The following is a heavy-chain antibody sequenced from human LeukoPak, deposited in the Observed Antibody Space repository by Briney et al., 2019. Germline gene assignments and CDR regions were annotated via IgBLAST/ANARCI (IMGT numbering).Heavy chain of an antibody. CDR3: ARRILAGVGEAIEY. CDR1: GYTFTTYG. Sequence: GASVKVSCKASGYTFTTYGISWVRQAPGQGLEWMGWISADNGNTKYAQKVQGRVTMTTDTSTSTAYMELRSLRSDDTAVYYCARRILAGVGEAIEYWGQGTLVTVSS. D-gene: IGHD3-16*01. V-gene: IGHV1-18*01. CDR2: ISADNGNT. J-gene: IGHJ4*02.